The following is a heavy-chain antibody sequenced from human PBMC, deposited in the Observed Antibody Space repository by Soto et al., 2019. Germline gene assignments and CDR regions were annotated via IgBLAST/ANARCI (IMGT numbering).Heavy chain of an antibody. CDR3: AKKHYYDTRGRVDY. CDR2: ISYDGSNK. V-gene: IGHV3-30*18. Sequence: GGSLRLSCAASGFTFSSYCMHWVRQAPGKGLEWVAVISYDGSNKYYADSVKGRFTISRDNSKNTLYLQMNSLRAEDTAVYYCAKKHYYDTRGRVDYWGPGTLVTVSS. J-gene: IGHJ4*02. CDR1: GFTFSSYC. D-gene: IGHD3-22*01.